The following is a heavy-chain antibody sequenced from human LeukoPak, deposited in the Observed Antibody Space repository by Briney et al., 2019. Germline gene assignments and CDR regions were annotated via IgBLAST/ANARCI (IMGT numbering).Heavy chain of an antibody. J-gene: IGHJ4*02. CDR3: ARETEMANLDY. Sequence: GGSLRLSCVASGFSLSSYVMNWVRQAPGTGLEWVSAISGNGGSTYYADSVKGRFTISRDNSKKSLYLQMNSLRAEDTAVYYCARETEMANLDYWGQGTLVTVSS. D-gene: IGHD5-24*01. V-gene: IGHV3-23*01. CDR1: GFSLSSYV. CDR2: ISGNGGST.